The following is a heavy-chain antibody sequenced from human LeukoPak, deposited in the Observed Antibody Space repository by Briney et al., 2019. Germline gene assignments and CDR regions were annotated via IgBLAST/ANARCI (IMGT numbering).Heavy chain of an antibody. CDR1: GGSISSYY. D-gene: IGHD5-18*01. Sequence: SGTLSLTCTVSGGSISSYYWSWIRQPAGKGLEWIGRIYTSGSTNYNPSLKSRVTMSVDTSKNQFSLKLSSVTAADTAVYYCARDLDTAMVYYYYGMDVWGQGTTVTVSS. V-gene: IGHV4-4*07. J-gene: IGHJ6*02. CDR2: IYTSGST. CDR3: ARDLDTAMVYYYYGMDV.